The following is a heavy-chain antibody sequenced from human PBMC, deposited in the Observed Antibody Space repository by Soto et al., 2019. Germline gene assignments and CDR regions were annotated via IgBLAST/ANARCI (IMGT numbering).Heavy chain of an antibody. J-gene: IGHJ4*02. V-gene: IGHV4-34*01. CDR2: INHSGST. D-gene: IGHD6-6*01. CDR1: GGSFSGYY. CDR3: ARGRLEYSSFFVYLDY. Sequence: PSETLSLTCAVYGGSFSGYYWSWIRQPPGKGLEWIGEINHSGSTNYNPSLKSRVTISVDTSKNQFSLKLSSVTAADTAVYYCARGRLEYSSFFVYLDYWGQGTLVTVSS.